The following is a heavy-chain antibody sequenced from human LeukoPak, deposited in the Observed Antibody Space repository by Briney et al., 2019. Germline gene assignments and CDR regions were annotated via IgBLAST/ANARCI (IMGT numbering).Heavy chain of an antibody. J-gene: IGHJ6*04. D-gene: IGHD6-19*01. V-gene: IGHV1-18*04. Sequence: ASVKVSCKASGYTFTSYGISWARQAPGQGLEWMGWISAYNGNTNYAQKLQGRVTMTTDTSTSTAYMELRSLRSDDTAVYYCARGEYSSGWPAPGYGMDVWGKGTTVTVSS. CDR1: GYTFTSYG. CDR3: ARGEYSSGWPAPGYGMDV. CDR2: ISAYNGNT.